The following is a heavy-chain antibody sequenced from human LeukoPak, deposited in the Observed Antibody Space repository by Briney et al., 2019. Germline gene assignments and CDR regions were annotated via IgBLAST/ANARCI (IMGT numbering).Heavy chain of an antibody. CDR2: IIPIFGTA. J-gene: IGHJ4*02. CDR3: ARVGSSSWREDY. CDR1: GGTFSSYA. V-gene: IGHV1-69*05. Sequence: SVKVSCEASGGTFSSYAISWVRQAPGQGLEWMGRIIPIFGTANYAQKFQGRVTITTDESTSTAYMELSSLRSEDTAVYYCARVGSSSWREDYWGQGTLVTVSS. D-gene: IGHD6-13*01.